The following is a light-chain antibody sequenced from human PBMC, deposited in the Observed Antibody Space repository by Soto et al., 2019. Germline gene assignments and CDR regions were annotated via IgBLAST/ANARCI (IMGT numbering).Light chain of an antibody. J-gene: IGLJ1*01. CDR1: SSNIGAGYD. Sequence: QSFLTQPPSVSGAPGQRVTISCAGSSSNIGAGYDVHWYQQLPGTAPKLLIYGDSNRPSGVPDRFSGSKSGTSTSLAITGLQAEDEADYYCQSYDNSLSGSLFGTGTKVTVL. CDR2: GDS. CDR3: QSYDNSLSGSL. V-gene: IGLV1-40*01.